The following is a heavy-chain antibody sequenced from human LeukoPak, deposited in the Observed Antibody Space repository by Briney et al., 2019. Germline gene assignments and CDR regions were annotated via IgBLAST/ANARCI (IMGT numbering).Heavy chain of an antibody. CDR1: GASISSYY. V-gene: IGHV4-59*01. CDR3: ARAPRGSVSWLGY. D-gene: IGHD3-10*01. J-gene: IGHJ4*02. CDR2: IYYGGST. Sequence: SETVSLTCTVSGASISSYYWSWIRQPPGKGLEWIGFIYYGGSTNYNPSLSRRVTISGDTSKNHLSLNVSSVTAADTAVYYCARAPRGSVSWLGYCGQGIPVTVSS.